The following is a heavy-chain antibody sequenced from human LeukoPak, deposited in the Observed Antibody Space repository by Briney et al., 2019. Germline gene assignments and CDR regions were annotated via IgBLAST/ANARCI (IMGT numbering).Heavy chain of an antibody. CDR2: IRYDGSNK. CDR1: GFTFSSYG. D-gene: IGHD3-22*01. CDR3: AKGAFYDSSGYPPDY. J-gene: IGHJ4*02. V-gene: IGHV3-30*02. Sequence: PGGSLRLSCAASGFTFSSYGMHWVRQAPGKGLEWVAFIRYDGSNKYYADSVKGRFTISRDNSKNTLYLQMNSLRAEDTAVYYCAKGAFYDSSGYPPDYWGQGTLVTVSS.